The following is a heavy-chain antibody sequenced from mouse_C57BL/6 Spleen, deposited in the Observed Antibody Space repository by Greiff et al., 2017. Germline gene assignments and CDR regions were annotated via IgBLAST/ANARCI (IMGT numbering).Heavy chain of an antibody. Sequence: EVKLMESGPGLVKPSQSLSLTCSVTGYSITSGYYWNWIRQFPGNKLEWMGYISYDGSNNYNPSLKNRISITRDTSKNQFFLKLNSVTTEDTATYYCAREGPYYGSSYGVDYWGQGTTLTVSS. V-gene: IGHV3-6*01. CDR2: ISYDGSN. CDR1: GYSITSGYY. CDR3: AREGPYYGSSYGVDY. J-gene: IGHJ2*01. D-gene: IGHD1-1*01.